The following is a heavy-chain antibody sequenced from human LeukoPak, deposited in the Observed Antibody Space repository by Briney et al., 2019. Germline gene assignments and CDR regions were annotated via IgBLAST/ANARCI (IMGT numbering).Heavy chain of an antibody. CDR1: GGSVTSTSW. V-gene: IGHV4-4*02. CDR3: AREGGFFRPLDY. CDR2: VHLDGRT. J-gene: IGHJ4*02. D-gene: IGHD3-3*01. Sequence: SETLSLTCGVSGGSVTSTSWWTWVRQPPGKGLEWIGEVHLDGRTNYNPSLESRLTISVDLSENHISLKLTSVTAADTAVYYCAREGGFFRPLDYSGQGTLVTVSS.